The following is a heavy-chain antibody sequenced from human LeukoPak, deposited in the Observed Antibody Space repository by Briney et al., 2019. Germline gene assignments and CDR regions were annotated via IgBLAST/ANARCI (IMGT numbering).Heavy chain of an antibody. J-gene: IGHJ5*02. Sequence: SETLSLTCTVSGASVTTSYWSWLRQPPGKSPEWIGYIYYSGSPIYSPSLNSRVTISLDTSKNRFSLKLTSVTAADTAVYYCAREGYGSRSRDNCLDPWGQGTLVTVSS. V-gene: IGHV4-59*02. CDR1: GASVTTSY. CDR2: IYYSGSP. D-gene: IGHD3-10*01. CDR3: AREGYGSRSRDNCLDP.